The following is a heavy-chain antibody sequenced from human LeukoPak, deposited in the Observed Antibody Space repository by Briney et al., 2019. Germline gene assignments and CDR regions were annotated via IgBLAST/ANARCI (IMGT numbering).Heavy chain of an antibody. V-gene: IGHV1-46*01. CDR2: INPSGGST. J-gene: IGHJ6*03. CDR1: GYTFTSYY. Sequence: ASVKVSCKASGYTFTSYYMHWVRQAPGQGLEWMGIINPSGGSTSYAQKFQGRVTMTRDTSTSTVYMELSSLRSEDTAVYYCARGPYYYGSGSYLPYYYYYYMDVGGKGTTVTISS. CDR3: ARGPYYYGSGSYLPYYYYYYMDV. D-gene: IGHD3-10*01.